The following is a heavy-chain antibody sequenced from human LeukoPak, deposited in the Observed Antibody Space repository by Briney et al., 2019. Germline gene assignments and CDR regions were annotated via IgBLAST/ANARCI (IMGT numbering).Heavy chain of an antibody. D-gene: IGHD2-2*01. J-gene: IGHJ3*02. CDR1: GFTFSSYA. CDR3: ARSALGYCSSTSCLYAFDI. CDR2: ISYDGSNK. Sequence: GRSLRLSCAASGFTFSSYAMHWVRQAPGKGREGVAVISYDGSNKYYADSVKGRFTISRDNSKNTLYLQMNSLRAEDTAVYYCARSALGYCSSTSCLYAFDIWGQGTMVTVSS. V-gene: IGHV3-30*04.